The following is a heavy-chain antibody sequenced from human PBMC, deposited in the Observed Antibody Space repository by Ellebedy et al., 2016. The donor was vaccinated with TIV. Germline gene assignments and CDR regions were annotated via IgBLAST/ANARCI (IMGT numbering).Heavy chain of an antibody. Sequence: MPSETLSLTCTVSGGSISSYYWSWIRQPPGKGLEWIGYIYYSGSTNYNPSLKSRVTISVDTSKNQFSLKLSSVTAADTAVYYCARLRGGFVLWGQGTLVTVSS. CDR2: IYYSGST. D-gene: IGHD5-12*01. CDR3: ARLRGGFVL. CDR1: GGSISSYY. J-gene: IGHJ4*02. V-gene: IGHV4-59*08.